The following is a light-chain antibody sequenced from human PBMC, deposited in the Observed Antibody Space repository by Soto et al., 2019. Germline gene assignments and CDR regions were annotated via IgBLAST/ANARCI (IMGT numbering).Light chain of an antibody. Sequence: QSALTQPASVSGSPGQSITISCTGTSSDVGGYNHVSWYQQHPGKAPKLIIYEVRNRPSGVSNRLSGSKSGNTASLTISGRQADDEADYYCCSYTSSSIRVFGGGTKLTVL. J-gene: IGLJ3*02. CDR1: SSDVGGYNH. V-gene: IGLV2-14*01. CDR2: EVR. CDR3: CSYTSSSIRV.